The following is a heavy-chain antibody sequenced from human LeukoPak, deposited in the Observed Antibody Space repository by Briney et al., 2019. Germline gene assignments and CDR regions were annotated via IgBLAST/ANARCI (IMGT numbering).Heavy chain of an antibody. D-gene: IGHD3-9*01. V-gene: IGHV3-23*01. CDR1: GLTFSNYA. CDR3: AKWGDYDVLTGYYVPDY. CDR2: ILGSGGST. Sequence: GSLRLSCAASGLTFSNYAMSWVRQAPGKGLEWVSAILGSGGSTYYADSVKGRFTVSRDNSKSTLYLQMNSLRAEDTALYYCAKWGDYDVLTGYYVPDYWGQGTLVTVSS. J-gene: IGHJ4*02.